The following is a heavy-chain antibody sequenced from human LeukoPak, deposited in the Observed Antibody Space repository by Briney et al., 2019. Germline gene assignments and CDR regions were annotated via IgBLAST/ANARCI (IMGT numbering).Heavy chain of an antibody. CDR1: GNSFISFA. CDR2: ISAYYCTT. J-gene: IGHJ4*02. V-gene: IGHV1-18*01. Sequence: SGNSFISFAISWVRQAPGQGLEWMGWISAYYCTTNYAQKFKGRVTMTTDTSTSTVYMELMSLRSDDTAVYYCARPHERGSGSYYYWGQGTLVTVSS. D-gene: IGHD3-10*01. CDR3: ARPHERGSGSYYY.